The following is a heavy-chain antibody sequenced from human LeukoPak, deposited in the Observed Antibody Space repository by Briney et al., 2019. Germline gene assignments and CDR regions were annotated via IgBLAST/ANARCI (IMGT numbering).Heavy chain of an antibody. CDR2: ISSSGSTI. Sequence: PGGSLRLSCAASGFTFSSYEMNWVRQAPGKGLEWVSYISSSGSTIYYADSVKGRFTISRDNAKNSLYLQMNSLRAEDTAVYYCARVVLADRSYLSGFDYWGQGTLVTVSS. V-gene: IGHV3-48*03. CDR1: GFTFSSYE. J-gene: IGHJ4*02. D-gene: IGHD1-26*01. CDR3: ARVVLADRSYLSGFDY.